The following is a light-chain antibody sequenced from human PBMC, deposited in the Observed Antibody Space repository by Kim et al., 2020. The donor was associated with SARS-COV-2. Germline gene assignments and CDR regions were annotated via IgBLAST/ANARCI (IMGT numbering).Light chain of an antibody. CDR2: ATS. CDR3: QQYNNWPPWT. J-gene: IGKJ1*01. CDR1: QSLSGG. Sequence: SPGESATLSCRASQSLSGGLAWYQQKPGQPPRLLIYATSTRATGIPPRFSGSGSGSDFTLAISGLQSEDFAVYYCQQYNNWPPWTFGQGTKVDIK. V-gene: IGKV3-15*01.